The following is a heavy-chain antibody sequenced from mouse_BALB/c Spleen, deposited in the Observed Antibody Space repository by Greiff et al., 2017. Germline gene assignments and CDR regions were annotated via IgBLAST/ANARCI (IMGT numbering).Heavy chain of an antibody. Sequence: VQLQQSGAELMKPGASVKISCKATGYTFSSYWIEWVKQRPGHGLEWIGEILPGSGSTNYNEKFKGKATFTADTSSNTAYMQLSSLTSEDSAVYYCARWGYYGSSNFDYWGQGTTLTVSS. CDR2: ILPGSGST. CDR3: ARWGYYGSSNFDY. D-gene: IGHD1-1*01. V-gene: IGHV1-9*01. J-gene: IGHJ2*01. CDR1: GYTFSSYW.